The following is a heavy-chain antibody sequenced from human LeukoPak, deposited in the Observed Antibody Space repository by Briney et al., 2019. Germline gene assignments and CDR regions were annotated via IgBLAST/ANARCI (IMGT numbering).Heavy chain of an antibody. CDR3: SAGTGRSDFDY. D-gene: IGHD1-1*01. CDR2: IKSKADSGTR. V-gene: IGHV3-15*01. Sequence: GGSLRLSCAASGFSFTDAWMNWVRQVPGKGLEWVGRIKSKADSGTRDFAAPVKGRFSISRDDSKKTFYLQMNGLKTEDTAVYYCSAGTGRSDFDYWGQGTLVTVPS. CDR1: GFSFTDAW. J-gene: IGHJ4*02.